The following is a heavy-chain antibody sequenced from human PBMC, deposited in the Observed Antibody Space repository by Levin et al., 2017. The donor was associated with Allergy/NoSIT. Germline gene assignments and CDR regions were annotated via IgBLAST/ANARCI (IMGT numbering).Heavy chain of an antibody. D-gene: IGHD3-3*01. Sequence: GESLKISCAASGFTFSSYWMHWVRQAPGKGLVWVSRINSDGSSTSYADSVKGRFTISRDNAKNTLYLQMNSLRAEDTAVYYCARGYDFWSGYYASRHWGQGTLVTVSS. CDR3: ARGYDFWSGYYASRH. CDR1: GFTFSSYW. J-gene: IGHJ4*02. V-gene: IGHV3-74*01. CDR2: INSDGSST.